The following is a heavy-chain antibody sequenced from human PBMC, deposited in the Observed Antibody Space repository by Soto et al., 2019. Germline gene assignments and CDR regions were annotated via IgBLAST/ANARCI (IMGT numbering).Heavy chain of an antibody. CDR2: IKSKTDGGTT. D-gene: IGHD7-27*01. V-gene: IGHV3-15*01. CDR3: TTGDWGSVFDY. J-gene: IGHJ4*02. CDR1: GFTFSNAW. Sequence: GGSLRLSCAASGFTFSNAWMSWVRQAPGKGLEWVGSIKSKTDGGTTDYAAPVKGRFTISRDDSKNTLYLQMNSLKTEDTAVYYCTTGDWGSVFDYWGQGTLVTVSS.